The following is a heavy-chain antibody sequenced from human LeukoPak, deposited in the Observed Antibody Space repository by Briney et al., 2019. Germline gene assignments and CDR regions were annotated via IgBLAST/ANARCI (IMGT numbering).Heavy chain of an antibody. CDR2: ISSSGRYI. J-gene: IGHJ4*02. CDR3: ARDLASSISCYSN. V-gene: IGHV3-21*01. D-gene: IGHD2-2*01. Sequence: GGSLRLSCAASGFTFSSYAMSWVRQAPGKGLEWVSSISSSGRYIYYADSVKGRFTISRDNARDSLYLQMNSLRAEDTAVYYCARDLASSISCYSNWGQGTLVTVSS. CDR1: GFTFSSYA.